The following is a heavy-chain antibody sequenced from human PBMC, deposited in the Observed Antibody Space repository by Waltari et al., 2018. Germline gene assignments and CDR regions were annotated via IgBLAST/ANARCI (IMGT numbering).Heavy chain of an antibody. V-gene: IGHV4-34*01. CDR2: INHSGST. CDR1: GGSFSGYY. CDR3: ARAGDYGYYYYYGMDV. D-gene: IGHD4-17*01. J-gene: IGHJ6*02. Sequence: QVQLQQWGAGPLKPSETLSLTGAVYGGSFSGYYWSWLRQPPGKGLEWIGEINHSGSTNYNPSLKSRVTISVDTSKNQFSLKLSSVTAADTAVYYCARAGDYGYYYYYGMDVWGQGTTVTVSS.